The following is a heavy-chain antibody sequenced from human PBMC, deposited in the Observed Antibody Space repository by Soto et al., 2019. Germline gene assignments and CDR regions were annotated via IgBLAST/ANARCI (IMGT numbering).Heavy chain of an antibody. CDR3: AKDATNVPGPGVWFVLAQLEKGNLRFDS. V-gene: IGHV3-23*01. J-gene: IGHJ4*02. D-gene: IGHD3-10*01. Sequence: EVQLLESGGGLVQPGGSLRLSCATSGFSFSRYAMSWVRQAPGKGLEWVAFMSGDSDITYYGGSVKGRFTVSRDNSKNTLYLHMSSLRGGDTALYFCAKDATNVPGPGVWFVLAQLEKGNLRFDSWGQGTQVAVSS. CDR2: MSGDSDIT. CDR1: GFSFSRYA.